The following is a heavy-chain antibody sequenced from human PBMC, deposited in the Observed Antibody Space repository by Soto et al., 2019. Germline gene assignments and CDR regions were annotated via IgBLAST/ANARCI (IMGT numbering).Heavy chain of an antibody. Sequence: EVQLVESGGGLVQPGGSLRLSCAASGFTFSSYWMNWVRQAPGKGLEWVASIKQDGGLKFYVDSVKGRFTISGDSAKNSVYLQMNSLRAEDTAMYYCARDVGGCGADCSPHWRQGTLVTVSS. CDR3: ARDVGGCGADCSPH. J-gene: IGHJ4*02. CDR1: GFTFSSYW. D-gene: IGHD2-21*02. CDR2: IKQDGGLK. V-gene: IGHV3-7*03.